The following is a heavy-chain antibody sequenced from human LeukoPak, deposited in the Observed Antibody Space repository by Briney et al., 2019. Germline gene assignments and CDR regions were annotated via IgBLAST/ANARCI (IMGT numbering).Heavy chain of an antibody. CDR3: ARVWGPYSSSYYVYYFDS. CDR2: ISSRRSST. D-gene: IGHD6-13*01. V-gene: IGHV3-23*01. J-gene: IGHJ4*02. Sequence: GGSLRLSCAASGFNFDDYVMTWVRQAPGKGLEWVSAISSRRSSTYYADSVKTRFTISRDNSRNTLNLHMSSLRAEDTATYYCARVWGPYSSSYYVYYFDSWGQGTLVTVSS. CDR1: GFNFDDYV.